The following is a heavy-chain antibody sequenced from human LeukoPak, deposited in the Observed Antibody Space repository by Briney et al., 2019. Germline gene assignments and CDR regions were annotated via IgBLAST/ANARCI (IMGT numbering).Heavy chain of an antibody. CDR2: ISGSGAST. CDR1: GFTFSSYG. J-gene: IGHJ4*02. CDR3: AKDVGKWESLHFFDY. V-gene: IGHV3-23*01. Sequence: SGGSLRLSCAASGFTFSSYGMSWVRQAPGKGLEWISGISGSGASTYYADSVKGRFTISRDDSRNTLYLQMNSLRGDDTAVYYCAKDVGKWESLHFFDYWGQGTLVTVSS. D-gene: IGHD1-26*01.